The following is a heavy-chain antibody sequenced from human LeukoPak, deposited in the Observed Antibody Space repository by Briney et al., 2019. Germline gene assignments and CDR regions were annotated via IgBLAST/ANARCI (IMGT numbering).Heavy chain of an antibody. D-gene: IGHD6-13*01. Sequence: ASVKVPCKASGYTFTSYDINWVRQATGQGLEWMGWMNPNSGNTGYAQKFQGRVTMTRNTSITTAYMELSSLRSEDTAVYFCARGQYSNTFDYWGQGTLVTVSS. CDR1: GYTFTSYD. CDR2: MNPNSGNT. J-gene: IGHJ4*02. V-gene: IGHV1-8*01. CDR3: ARGQYSNTFDY.